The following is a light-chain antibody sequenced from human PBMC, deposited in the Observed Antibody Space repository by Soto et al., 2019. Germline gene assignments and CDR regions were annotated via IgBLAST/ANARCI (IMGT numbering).Light chain of an antibody. CDR2: DAS. CDR3: QQYDDHPIFP. J-gene: IGKJ3*01. CDR1: QDISNY. Sequence: DIEMTQSPSSLSASVGDRVTITCQASQDISNYLNWYQQKPGKAPKLLIYDASILETGVPSRFSGSGSGADVSFPISSLQPADIAAYYFQQYDDHPIFPFGPGNKVDIK. V-gene: IGKV1-33*01.